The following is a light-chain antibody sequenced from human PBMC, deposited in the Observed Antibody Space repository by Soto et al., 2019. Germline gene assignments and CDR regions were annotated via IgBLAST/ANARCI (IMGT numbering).Light chain of an antibody. CDR2: DVN. V-gene: IGLV2-14*01. CDR3: TSWTTSTTMK. CDR1: SSDVGAYNY. Sequence: QSALTQPASVSGSPGQSITISCTGTSSDVGAYNYVSWYQQHPGKAPKLMIYDVNIQPSGVSNRFSGSKSGNTASLTISGLQAEDEADYYCTSWTTSTTMKFGGGTQLTVL. J-gene: IGLJ2*01.